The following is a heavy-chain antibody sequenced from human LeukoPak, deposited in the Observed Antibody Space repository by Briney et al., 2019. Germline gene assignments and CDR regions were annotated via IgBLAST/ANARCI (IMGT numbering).Heavy chain of an antibody. J-gene: IGHJ6*02. CDR1: GFTFSSYA. CDR3: AKEYTLVRGIITDVSNGMDV. V-gene: IGHV3-23*01. Sequence: PGGSLRLSCAASGFTFSSYAMSWVRQAPGKGLEWVSAISGSGGSTYYADSVKGRFTISRDNSKNTLYLQMTSLRAEDTAVYYCAKEYTLVRGIITDVSNGMDVWGQGTTVTVSS. CDR2: ISGSGGST. D-gene: IGHD3-10*01.